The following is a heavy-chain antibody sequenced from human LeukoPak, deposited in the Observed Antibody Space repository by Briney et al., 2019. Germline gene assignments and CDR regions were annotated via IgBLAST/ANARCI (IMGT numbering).Heavy chain of an antibody. D-gene: IGHD3-3*01. CDR2: INPNSGGT. J-gene: IGHJ6*03. CDR3: ARSLFRFLEWSYRSYYYYYMDV. Sequence: ASVKVSCKASGYAFTGYYLHWVRQAPGQGLEWMGWINPNSGGTNYAQKFQGRVTMTRDTSISTAYMDLSRLRSDDTAVYYCARSLFRFLEWSYRSYYYYYMDVWGKGTTVTVSS. V-gene: IGHV1-2*02. CDR1: GYAFTGYY.